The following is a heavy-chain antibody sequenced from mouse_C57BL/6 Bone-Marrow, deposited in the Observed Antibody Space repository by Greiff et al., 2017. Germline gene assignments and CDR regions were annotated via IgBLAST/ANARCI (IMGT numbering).Heavy chain of an antibody. Sequence: EVQLVESGGGLVKPGGSLKLSCAASGFTFSDYGMHWVRQAPEKGLEWVAYISSGSSTIYYADTVKGRFTISRDNAKNTLFLQMTSLRSEDTAMYYCARGGTTVVARPMYFDVWGTGTTVTVSS. D-gene: IGHD1-1*01. V-gene: IGHV5-17*01. J-gene: IGHJ1*03. CDR3: ARGGTTVVARPMYFDV. CDR1: GFTFSDYG. CDR2: ISSGSSTI.